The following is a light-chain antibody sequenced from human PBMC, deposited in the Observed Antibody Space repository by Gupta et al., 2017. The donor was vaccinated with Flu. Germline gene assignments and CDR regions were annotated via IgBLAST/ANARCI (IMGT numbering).Light chain of an antibody. J-gene: IGKJ3*01. CDR1: QSVSSN. Sequence: EIVMTQSPATLSVSPGEGATLSCRASQSVSSNLAWYQQKPGQAPRLLIYGASTRATGIPARFSGSGSGTEFTLTISSLQSEDFAFYYCQQYNNWPPVFTFGPGTKVDIK. CDR3: QQYNNWPPVFT. CDR2: GAS. V-gene: IGKV3-15*01.